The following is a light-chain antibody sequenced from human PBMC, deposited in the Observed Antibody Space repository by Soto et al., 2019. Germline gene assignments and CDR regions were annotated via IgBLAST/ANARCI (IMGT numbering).Light chain of an antibody. CDR3: QQYNNWPPYT. J-gene: IGKJ2*01. Sequence: EIVMTQSPATLSVSPGERATLSCTASQSVSGNLAWHQQKPGQAPRLLIYGASTRATGIPARFSGSGSGTEFTLTISSLQSEDFAVYYCQQYNNWPPYTFGQGTKLEIK. V-gene: IGKV3-15*01. CDR1: QSVSGN. CDR2: GAS.